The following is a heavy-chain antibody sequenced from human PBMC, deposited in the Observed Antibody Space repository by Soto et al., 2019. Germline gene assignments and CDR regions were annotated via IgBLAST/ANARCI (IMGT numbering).Heavy chain of an antibody. CDR1: GGPISSYH. D-gene: IGHD6-19*01. J-gene: IGHJ4*02. CDR3: TGDRNNRVWYKY. CDR2: IPYSGST. V-gene: IGHV4-59*01. Sequence: QVQLQESGPGLMKPSETLSLTCTVSGGPISSYHWSWIRQTPGKGLEWIGYIPYSGSTNYKPSLRSGVTISLDTSRYQFSLRLSSVTAADTAVYYCTGDRNNRVWYKYWGQGALVTVSS.